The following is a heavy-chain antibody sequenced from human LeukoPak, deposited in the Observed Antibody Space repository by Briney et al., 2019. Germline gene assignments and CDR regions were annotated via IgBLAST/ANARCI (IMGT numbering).Heavy chain of an antibody. CDR1: GGSVSDNH. D-gene: IGHD2-2*02. CDR2: IHSSGST. V-gene: IGHV4-4*07. J-gene: IGHJ4*02. CDR3: AREARRYCTSTTCYMDFFFDY. Sequence: SETLSLACDVSGGSVSDNHWSWIRLAAGKGLEWIGRIHSSGSTSYNPSLKSRVTLSIDTSKNEFALKPSSMTAADTAVYYCAREARRYCTSTTCYMDFFFDYWGQGTLVTVSS.